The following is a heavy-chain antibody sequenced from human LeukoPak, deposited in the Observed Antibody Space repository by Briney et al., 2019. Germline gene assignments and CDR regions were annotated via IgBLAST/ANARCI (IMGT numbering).Heavy chain of an antibody. J-gene: IGHJ6*03. CDR3: ARHTNYYYMDV. CDR1: GGSFSGYY. V-gene: IGHV4-34*01. Sequence: SETLSLTCAVYGGSFSGYYWSWIRQPPGKGLEWIGEINHSGSTNYNPSLKSRVTISVDTSKNQFSLKLSSVTAADTAVCYCARHTNYYYMDVWGKGTTVTISS. CDR2: INHSGST.